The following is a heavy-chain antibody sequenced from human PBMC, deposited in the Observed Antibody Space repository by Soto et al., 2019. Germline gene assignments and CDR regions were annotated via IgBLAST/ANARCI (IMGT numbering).Heavy chain of an antibody. CDR3: VFPATADFDY. Sequence: QVQLQESGPGLVKPSGTLFLTCVVSGGSISSSNWWSWVRQPPGKGLEWIGEIYHSATTNYSPSLKSRVIISAAMSKNHFSLTLTSVTAADTAVYYCVFPATADFDYWGQGTPVTVSS. D-gene: IGHD6-13*01. CDR1: GGSISSSNW. V-gene: IGHV4-4*02. CDR2: IYHSATT. J-gene: IGHJ4*02.